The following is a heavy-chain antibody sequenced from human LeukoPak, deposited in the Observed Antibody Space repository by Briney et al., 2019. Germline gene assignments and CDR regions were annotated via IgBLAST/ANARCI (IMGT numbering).Heavy chain of an antibody. J-gene: IGHJ4*02. CDR3: ATRQAPPFDY. CDR2: IGYEGSNK. Sequence: GGSLRLSCAASGFTFSSYGMHWVRPAPGKGRGRVADIGYEGSNKDYADSEKGRFTISRDNSKNTLYLQMNSLRAEDTAVYYCATRQAPPFDYWGQGTLVTVSS. V-gene: IGHV3-33*01. CDR1: GFTFSSYG. D-gene: IGHD1-14*01.